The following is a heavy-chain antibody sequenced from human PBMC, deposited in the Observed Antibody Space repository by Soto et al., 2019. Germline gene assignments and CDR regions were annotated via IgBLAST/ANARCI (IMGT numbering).Heavy chain of an antibody. V-gene: IGHV3-23*01. CDR3: AKDAVVVVPAAIRNWFDP. CDR1: VFIFSIYC. D-gene: IGHD2-2*01. Sequence: PGGSLTLSCAASVFIFSIYCMSWVRQAPGKGLEWVSGISGFGDSTYYADSVKGRFTISRDNSENTLYLQMNSLRAEDTAVYFCAKDAVVVVPAAIRNWFDPSGQVTLVTVSS. CDR2: ISGFGDST. J-gene: IGHJ5*02.